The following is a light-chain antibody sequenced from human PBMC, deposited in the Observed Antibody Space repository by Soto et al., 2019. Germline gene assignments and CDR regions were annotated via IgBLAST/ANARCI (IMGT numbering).Light chain of an antibody. Sequence: QSVLTQPASVSGSPGQSITMSCTGTSSDVGGYNYASWYQQHPGKAPKLMIYDVSNRPSGVSNRFSGSKSGNTASQTISGLQAEDEADYYCSSYTSSSRVFGGGPKLTVL. J-gene: IGLJ3*02. CDR2: DVS. V-gene: IGLV2-14*01. CDR3: SSYTSSSRV. CDR1: SSDVGGYNY.